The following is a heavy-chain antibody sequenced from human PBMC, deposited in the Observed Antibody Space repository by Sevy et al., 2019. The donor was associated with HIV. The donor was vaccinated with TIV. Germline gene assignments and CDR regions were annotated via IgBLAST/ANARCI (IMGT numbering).Heavy chain of an antibody. CDR1: GFTFSDYY. J-gene: IGHJ4*02. D-gene: IGHD3-10*01. V-gene: IGHV3-11*01. Sequence: GGYLRLSCTASGFTFSDYYMNWIRQTPGKGPEWISYIDTRGGTMDYADSVKGRFTISRDNANNSLYLQLVSLGAEETAVYYCARDTRFLTYRSHGGPFDYWGQGALVTVSS. CDR3: ARDTRFLTYRSHGGPFDY. CDR2: IDTRGGTM.